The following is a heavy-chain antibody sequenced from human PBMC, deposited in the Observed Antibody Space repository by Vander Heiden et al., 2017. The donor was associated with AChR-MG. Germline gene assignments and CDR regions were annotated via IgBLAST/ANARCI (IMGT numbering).Heavy chain of an antibody. CDR1: GFTFSSSW. CDR2: INEDGSEK. Sequence: EVQLVESGGGLVQPGGSLRLSSAASGFTFSSSWMSWVRQAPGKGLEWVANINEDGSEKFYVDSVKGRFTISRDNAKNSLHLQMNSLRAEDTAVYYCARADIVGARDYWGQGTLVIVSS. D-gene: IGHD1-26*01. J-gene: IGHJ4*02. V-gene: IGHV3-7*04. CDR3: ARADIVGARDY.